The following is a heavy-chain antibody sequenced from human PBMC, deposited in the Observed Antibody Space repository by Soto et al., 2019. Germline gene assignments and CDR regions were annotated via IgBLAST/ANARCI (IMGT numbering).Heavy chain of an antibody. CDR1: GDSISSSGYY. D-gene: IGHD3-10*01. V-gene: IGHV4-39*07. Sequence: SETLSLTCSVSGDSISSSGYYWGWIRQPPGKGLEWIGTIYYSGSTNYNPSLKSRVTISVDTSKNQFSLKLSSVTAADTAVYYCARVSPHRAGRTNWFDPWGQGTLVTVSS. CDR2: IYYSGST. CDR3: ARVSPHRAGRTNWFDP. J-gene: IGHJ5*02.